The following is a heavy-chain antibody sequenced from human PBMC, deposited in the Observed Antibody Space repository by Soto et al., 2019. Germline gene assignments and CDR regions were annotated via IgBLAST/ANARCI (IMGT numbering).Heavy chain of an antibody. CDR3: ARPARITMVRGVMYGMDV. CDR2: IDPSDSYT. J-gene: IGHJ6*02. V-gene: IGHV5-10-1*01. CDR1: GYRFTSYW. D-gene: IGHD3-10*01. Sequence: PGESLKISCQCSGYRFTSYWIVWVRQMPGKGLEWMGRIDPSDSYTNYSPSFQGHVTISADKSISTAYLQWSSLKASDTAMYYCARPARITMVRGVMYGMDVWGQGTTVTVSS.